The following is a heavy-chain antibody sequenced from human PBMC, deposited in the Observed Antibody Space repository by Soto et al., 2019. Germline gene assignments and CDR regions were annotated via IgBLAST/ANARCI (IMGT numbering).Heavy chain of an antibody. Sequence: EVQLVESGGGLVQPGGSLRLSCAASGFTFSSYAMHWVRQAPGKGLEYVSAISSNGDSTYYANSVKGRFTISRDNSKNTLYLQMGSLRAEDTAVYFCARWLGGYDNWGQGTLVTVSS. V-gene: IGHV3-64*01. J-gene: IGHJ4*02. CDR2: ISSNGDST. CDR3: ARWLGGYDN. D-gene: IGHD6-19*01. CDR1: GFTFSSYA.